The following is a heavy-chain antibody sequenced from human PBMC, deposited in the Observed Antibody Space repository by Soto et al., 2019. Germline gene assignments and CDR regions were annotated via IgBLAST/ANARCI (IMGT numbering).Heavy chain of an antibody. CDR1: GFTFSSSA. CDR2: ISGSAGRT. D-gene: IGHD1-1*01. CDR3: AKSLDINWKNWFDP. J-gene: IGHJ5*02. Sequence: EVQILESGGGLVQPGGSLRLSCAASGFTFSSSAMNWVRQAPGKGLEWVSVISGSAGRTYYADSVKCRFTISSDNSKHTLYMDIKSVEARDTYVYYCAKSLDINWKNWFDPWGQGTLVTVSS. V-gene: IGHV3-23*01.